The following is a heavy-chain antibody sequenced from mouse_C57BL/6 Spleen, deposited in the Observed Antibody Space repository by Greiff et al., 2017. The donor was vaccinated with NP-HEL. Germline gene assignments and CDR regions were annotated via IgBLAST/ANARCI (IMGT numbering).Heavy chain of an antibody. CDR1: GFTFSSYA. CDR2: ISDGGSYT. J-gene: IGHJ4*01. Sequence: EVKVVESGGGLVKPGGSLKLSCAASGFTFSSYAMSWVRQTPEKRLEWVATISDGGSYTYYPDNVKGRFTISRDNAKNNLYLQMSHLKSEDTAMYYCARAGYDYDDGYYAMDYWGQGTSVTVSS. D-gene: IGHD2-4*01. V-gene: IGHV5-4*03. CDR3: ARAGYDYDDGYYAMDY.